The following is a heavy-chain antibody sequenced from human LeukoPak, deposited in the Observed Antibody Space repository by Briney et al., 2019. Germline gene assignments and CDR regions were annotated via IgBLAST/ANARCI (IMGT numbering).Heavy chain of an antibody. Sequence: GGSLRLSCAASGFTFSIYEMSWVRQAPGKGLEWVSYISGSDSTIFYADSVKGRFTISRDNAKNSLYLQMNSLRAEDTAVYYCARRNYGIGFDYWGQGTLVTVSS. D-gene: IGHD3-9*01. CDR2: ISGSDSTI. J-gene: IGHJ4*02. CDR3: ARRNYGIGFDY. CDR1: GFTFSIYE. V-gene: IGHV3-48*03.